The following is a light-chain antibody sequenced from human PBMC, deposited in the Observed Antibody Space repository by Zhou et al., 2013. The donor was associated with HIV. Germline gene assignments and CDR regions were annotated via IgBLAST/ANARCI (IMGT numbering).Light chain of an antibody. Sequence: EVLMTQSPATLSVSPGERATLSCRASQSVSANLAWYQQKRGQAPRLLIHGSSTRASGVPARFSGSGSGTEFTLIISSLESEDFAVYYCQQYDFWPQTFGQGTKVEIK. CDR1: QSVSAN. CDR2: GSS. V-gene: IGKV3-15*01. CDR3: QQYDFWPQT. J-gene: IGKJ1*01.